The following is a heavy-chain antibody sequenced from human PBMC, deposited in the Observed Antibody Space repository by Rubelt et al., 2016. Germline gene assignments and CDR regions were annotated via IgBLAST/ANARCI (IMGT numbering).Heavy chain of an antibody. J-gene: IGHJ4*02. D-gene: IGHD6-19*01. CDR2: INHSETT. Sequence: QLQLQESGPGLLKPSETLSLTCAVYGGSFSGYYWHWVRQPPGKGLEWIGDINHSETTNYNPSLKSRVTMSVDTSKNQFSLKLSSVTAADTAVYYCVEGGWTFYNWGQGTLVTVSS. CDR1: GGSFSGYY. V-gene: IGHV4-34*01. CDR3: VEGGWTFYN.